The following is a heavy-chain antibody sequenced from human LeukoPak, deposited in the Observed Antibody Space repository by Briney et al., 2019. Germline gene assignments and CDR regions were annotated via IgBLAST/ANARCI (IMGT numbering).Heavy chain of an antibody. D-gene: IGHD6-19*01. V-gene: IGHV4-34*01. J-gene: IGHJ4*02. CDR2: INHSGST. CDR3: ARVEGVAVAGTDY. CDR1: GGSFSGYY. Sequence: SETLSLTCAVYGGSFSGYYWSWIRQPPGKGLEWIGEINHSGSTNYNPSLKSRVTISVDTSKNQFSLKLSSVTAADTAVYYCARVEGVAVAGTDYWGQGTLVTVSS.